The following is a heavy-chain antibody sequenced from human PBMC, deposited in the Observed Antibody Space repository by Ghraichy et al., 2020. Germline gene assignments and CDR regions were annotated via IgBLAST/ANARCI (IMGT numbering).Heavy chain of an antibody. CDR1: GFTVSTNY. J-gene: IGHJ5*02. CDR3: ARKMGCSGGTCRKAWFDP. D-gene: IGHD2-15*01. CDR2: IYSGGSGGST. V-gene: IGHV3-53*01. Sequence: GGSLRLSCSASGFTVSTNYMTWVRQAPGKGLEWVANIYSGGSGGSTYYADSVRGRFTISRNESKNTVYLQMDSLRCEDTAVYYCARKMGCSGGTCRKAWFDPWGQGTLVTVSS.